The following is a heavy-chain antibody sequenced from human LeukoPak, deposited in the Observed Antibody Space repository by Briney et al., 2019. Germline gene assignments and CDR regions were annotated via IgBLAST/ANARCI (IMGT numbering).Heavy chain of an antibody. Sequence: SETLTLTCTVSGGSISSYYWSWIRQPPGKGLEWIGYIYYSGSTNYNPSLKSRVTISVDTSKNQFSLKLSSVTAADTAVYYCARHVLMTTVTQPYYYYYMDAWGNGTAVTVSS. CDR1: GGSISSYY. CDR3: ARHVLMTTVTQPYYYYYMDA. J-gene: IGHJ6*03. V-gene: IGHV4-59*08. D-gene: IGHD4-17*01. CDR2: IYYSGST.